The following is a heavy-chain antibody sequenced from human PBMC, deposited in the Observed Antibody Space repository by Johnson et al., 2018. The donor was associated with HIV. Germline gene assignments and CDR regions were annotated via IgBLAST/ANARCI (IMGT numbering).Heavy chain of an antibody. CDR2: IRSKANSYAT. V-gene: IGHV3-73*01. Sequence: VQLVESGGGVAQPGGSLKLSCAASGFTFSGSAMHWVRQASGKGLEWVGRIRSKANSYATAYAASVKGRFTISRDDSKNTAYLHMNSLKTEDTAVYYCTRRIAAAGISVAAFDIWGQGTMVTVSS. CDR3: TRRIAAAGISVAAFDI. CDR1: GFTFSGSA. J-gene: IGHJ3*02. D-gene: IGHD6-13*01.